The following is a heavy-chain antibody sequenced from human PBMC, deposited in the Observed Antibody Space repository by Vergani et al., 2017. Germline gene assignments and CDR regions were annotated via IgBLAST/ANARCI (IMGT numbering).Heavy chain of an antibody. CDR1: GFSLSTSRVG. V-gene: IGHV2-5*02. Sequence: QTTLKESGPTLVKPTQTLTLTCTFSGFSLSTSRVGVGWIRQPPGKALEWLALMYWDDVKRYSQSLKSRLTITKDTSKNQVVLTMTNMDPVDTATYYCAHIISGYQRGGFDYGGQGTLVTVSS. CDR3: AHIISGYQRGGFDY. CDR2: MYWDDVK. J-gene: IGHJ4*02. D-gene: IGHD5-12*01.